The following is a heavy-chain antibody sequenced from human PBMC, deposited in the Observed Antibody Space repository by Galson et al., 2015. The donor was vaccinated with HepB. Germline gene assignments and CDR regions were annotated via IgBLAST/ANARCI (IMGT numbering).Heavy chain of an antibody. Sequence: SLRLSCAASGFTFSSYSMNWVRQAPGKGLEWVSSISSSSSYIYYADSVKGRFTISRDNAKNTLYLQMNSLRAEDTAVYYCARVGIPHDYSYGMDVWGQGTTVSVSS. V-gene: IGHV3-21*01. CDR2: ISSSSSYI. J-gene: IGHJ6*02. CDR1: GFTFSSYS. CDR3: ARVGIPHDYSYGMDV. D-gene: IGHD2-21*01.